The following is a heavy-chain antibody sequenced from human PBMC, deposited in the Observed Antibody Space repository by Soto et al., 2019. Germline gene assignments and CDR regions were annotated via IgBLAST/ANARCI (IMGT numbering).Heavy chain of an antibody. CDR1: GDSSVSSSSYC. J-gene: IGHJ6*02. V-gene: IGHV4-39*01. D-gene: IGHD2-15*01. CDR2: IYYTGNT. Sequence: PSETLSLTCTVSGDSSVSSSSYCWGWIRQPPGKGLEWIGSIYYTGNTFYSPSFRSRLTISVDTSKSQFSLKLRSVTAADTATYYCASGVSSTDGMDVWGQGTTVTVSS. CDR3: ASGVSSTDGMDV.